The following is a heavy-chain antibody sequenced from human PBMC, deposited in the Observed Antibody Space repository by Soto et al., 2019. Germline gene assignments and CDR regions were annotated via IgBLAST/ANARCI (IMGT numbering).Heavy chain of an antibody. V-gene: IGHV4-59*01. J-gene: IGHJ4*02. D-gene: IGHD1-26*01. CDR2: IYYSGST. CDR3: ARVNSRELPNDYFDY. Sequence: SETLSLTCTVSGGSISSYYWSWIRQPPGKGLEWIGYIYYSGSTNYNPSLKSRVTISVDTSKNQFSLKLSSVTAADTAVYYCARVNSRELPNDYFDYWGQGTLVTVSS. CDR1: GGSISSYY.